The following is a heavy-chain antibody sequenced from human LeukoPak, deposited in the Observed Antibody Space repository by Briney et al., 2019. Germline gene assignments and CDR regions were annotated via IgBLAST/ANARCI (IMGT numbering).Heavy chain of an antibody. CDR3: ARDSGQSIVVMFDI. CDR2: IYYSGGT. J-gene: IGHJ3*02. V-gene: IGHV4-59*01. D-gene: IGHD3-22*01. Sequence: PSETLSLTCTVSGGSISSYYWSWIRQPPGKGLEWIGYIYYSGGTNYNPSLKSRVTISVDTSKNQFSLKLSSVTAADTAVYYCARDSGQSIVVMFDIWGQGTMVTVSS. CDR1: GGSISSYY.